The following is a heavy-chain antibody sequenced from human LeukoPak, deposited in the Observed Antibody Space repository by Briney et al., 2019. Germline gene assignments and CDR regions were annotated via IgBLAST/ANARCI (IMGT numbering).Heavy chain of an antibody. CDR1: GFTFSSYG. J-gene: IGHJ4*02. CDR2: ISGSGGST. V-gene: IGHV3-23*01. D-gene: IGHD3-10*01. Sequence: PGGSLRLSCAASGFTFSSYGMSWVRQAPGKGLEWVSAISGSGGSTYYADSVKGRFTISRDNSKNTLYLQMNSLRAEDTAVYYCAKDPLRWFGELLHPDTFDYWGQGTLVTVSS. CDR3: AKDPLRWFGELLHPDTFDY.